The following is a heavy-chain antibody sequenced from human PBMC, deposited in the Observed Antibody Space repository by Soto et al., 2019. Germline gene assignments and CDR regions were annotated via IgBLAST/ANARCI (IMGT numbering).Heavy chain of an antibody. V-gene: IGHV1-24*01. CDR2: FDPEDGET. J-gene: IGHJ5*02. Sequence: ASVKVSCKVSGYTLTELSMHWVRQAPGKGLEWMGGFDPEDGETIYAQKFQGRVTMTEDTSAGTAYMELSSLRSEDTAVYYCAREVTIRYYDILTGYPNWFDPWGQGTLVTVSS. CDR1: GYTLTELS. D-gene: IGHD3-9*01. CDR3: AREVTIRYYDILTGYPNWFDP.